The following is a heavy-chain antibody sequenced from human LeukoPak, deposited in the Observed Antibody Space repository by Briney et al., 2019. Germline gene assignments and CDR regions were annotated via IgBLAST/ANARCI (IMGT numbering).Heavy chain of an antibody. Sequence: GESLKISCKGSGFTLTDHWIAWVRQMPGRGLEWVGIIYPGDSDTRYSPSFQGQVTISADKSISTAYLQWSSLRASDTAIYYCARHLLTPGGSYYFDFWGQGTLVTVSS. D-gene: IGHD1-26*01. CDR3: ARHLLTPGGSYYFDF. J-gene: IGHJ4*02. CDR1: GFTLTDHW. CDR2: IYPGDSDT. V-gene: IGHV5-51*01.